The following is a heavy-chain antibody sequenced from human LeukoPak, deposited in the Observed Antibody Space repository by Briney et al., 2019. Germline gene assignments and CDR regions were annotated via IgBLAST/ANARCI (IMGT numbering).Heavy chain of an antibody. J-gene: IGHJ4*02. Sequence: SETLSLTCTVSGGSISSYYWSWIRQPPGKGLEWIGSIYYSGSTYYNPSLKSRVTISVDTSKNQFSLKLSSVTAADTAVYYCAREYGYRDYWGQGTLVTVSS. CDR2: IYYSGST. CDR3: AREYGYRDY. D-gene: IGHD6-13*01. CDR1: GGSISSYY. V-gene: IGHV4-39*02.